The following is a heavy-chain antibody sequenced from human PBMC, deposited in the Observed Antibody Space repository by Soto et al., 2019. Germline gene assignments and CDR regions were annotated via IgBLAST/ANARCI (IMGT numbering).Heavy chain of an antibody. CDR2: IWYDGSNK. CDR1: GFTFSSYG. Sequence: GGSLRLSCAASGFTFSSYGMHWVRQAPGKGLEWVAVIWYDGSNKYYADSMKGRFTISRDNSKNTLYLQMNSLRAEDTAVYYCARGPVHSGSYFDYYYGMDVWGQGTTVTVSS. J-gene: IGHJ6*02. CDR3: ARGPVHSGSYFDYYYGMDV. D-gene: IGHD1-26*01. V-gene: IGHV3-33*01.